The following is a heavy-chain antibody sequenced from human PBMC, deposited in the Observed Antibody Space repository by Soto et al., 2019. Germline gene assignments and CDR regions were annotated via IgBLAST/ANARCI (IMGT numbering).Heavy chain of an antibody. Sequence: GGSLRLSCAASGFTVSSNYMSWVRQAPGKGLEWVSVIYSGGSTYYADSVKGRFTISRDNSKNTLYLQMNSLRAGDTAVYYCARAMRGYCSGGSCYVDAFDIWGQGTMVTVSS. J-gene: IGHJ3*02. V-gene: IGHV3-53*01. CDR2: IYSGGST. D-gene: IGHD2-15*01. CDR1: GFTVSSNY. CDR3: ARAMRGYCSGGSCYVDAFDI.